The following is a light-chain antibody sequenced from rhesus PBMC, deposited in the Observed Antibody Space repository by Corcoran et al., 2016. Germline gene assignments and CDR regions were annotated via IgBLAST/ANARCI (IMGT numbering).Light chain of an antibody. J-gene: IGKJ3*01. CDR2: KES. Sequence: DIQMTQSPSSLSASVGDTVTITCRASQSISNWLAWYQQKPGKTPKLVIYKESTLQTGVPTRFSGSVSGTDCTLTISSLQSEDLATYYCQHYGSREFTFGPGTKLDIK. V-gene: IGKV1-22*01. CDR3: QHYGSREFT. CDR1: QSISNW.